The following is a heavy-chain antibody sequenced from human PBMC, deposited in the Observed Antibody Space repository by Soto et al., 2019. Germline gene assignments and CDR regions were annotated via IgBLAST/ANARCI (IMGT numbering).Heavy chain of an antibody. CDR2: ISYDGSNK. D-gene: IGHD2-8*01. CDR1: GFTFSSYA. Sequence: QVQLVESGGGVVQPGRSLRLSCAASGFTFSSYAMHWVRQAPGKGLEWVAVISYDGSNKYYADSVKGRFTISRDNSKNTLYLQMNSLRAEDTAVYYCARDVYTDYWGQGTLVTVSS. CDR3: ARDVYTDY. V-gene: IGHV3-30-3*01. J-gene: IGHJ4*02.